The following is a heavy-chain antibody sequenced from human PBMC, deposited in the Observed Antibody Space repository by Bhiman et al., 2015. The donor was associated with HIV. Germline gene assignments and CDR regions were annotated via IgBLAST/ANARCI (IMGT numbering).Heavy chain of an antibody. CDR2: IWSDGSNA. D-gene: IGHD2-21*01. V-gene: IGHV3-33*06. Sequence: VQLVESGGGLVQPGRSLRVSCAASGFIFSNFAMHWVRLAPGKGLEWVAVIWSDGSNAFYSDSVRGRFTISRDNSKNTVYLQMDSLRAEDTAVYYCAKDLVKGTVPYYFDWWGQGTLVTVSS. CDR3: AKDLVKGTVPYYFDW. CDR1: GFIFSNFA. J-gene: IGHJ4*02.